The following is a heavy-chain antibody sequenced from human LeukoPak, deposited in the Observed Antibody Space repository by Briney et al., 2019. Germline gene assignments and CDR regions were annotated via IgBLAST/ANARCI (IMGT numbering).Heavy chain of an antibody. V-gene: IGHV4-34*09. CDR2: INHSGST. J-gene: IGHJ3*02. CDR3: ARASVDAFDI. Sequence: SETLSLTCAVYGGSFSGYYWSWIRQPPGKGLEWIGEINHSGSTNYNPSLKSRVTISVDTSKNQFSLKLSSVTAADTAVYYCARASVDAFDIWGQGTMVTVSS. CDR1: GGSFSGYY. D-gene: IGHD3-10*01.